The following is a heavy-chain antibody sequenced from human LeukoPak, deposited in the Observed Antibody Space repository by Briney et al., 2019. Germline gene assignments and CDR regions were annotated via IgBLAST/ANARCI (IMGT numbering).Heavy chain of an antibody. CDR1: GFSFSSYS. CDR2: ISGSNTTI. D-gene: IGHD6-13*01. CDR3: ARGYSSSDY. Sequence: PGGSLRLSCAASGFSFSSYSMHWVRQAPGKGLEWVSFISGSNTTIYYADSVKGRFTVSRDNAKNSLYLQMNSLKAEDTAVYYCARGYSSSDYWGQGTLVTVSS. V-gene: IGHV3-48*01. J-gene: IGHJ4*02.